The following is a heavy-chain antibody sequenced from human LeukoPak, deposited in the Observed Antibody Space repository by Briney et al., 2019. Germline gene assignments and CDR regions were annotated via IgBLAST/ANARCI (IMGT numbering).Heavy chain of an antibody. CDR1: GGSFSGYY. D-gene: IGHD5-18*01. CDR2: INHSGST. Sequence: SETLSLTCAVYGGSFSGYYWSWIRQPPGKGLEWIGEINHSGSTNYNPSLKSRVTISVDTSKNQFSLKLSSVTAADTAVYYCARKDTAMATGRAFDIWGQGTMVTVSS. V-gene: IGHV4-34*01. CDR3: ARKDTAMATGRAFDI. J-gene: IGHJ3*02.